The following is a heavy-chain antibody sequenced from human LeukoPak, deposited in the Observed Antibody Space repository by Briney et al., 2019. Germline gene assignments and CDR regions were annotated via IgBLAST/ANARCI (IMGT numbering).Heavy chain of an antibody. Sequence: GGSLRLSCAASGFTVSSNYMSWVRQAPGKGLEWVSVIYSGGSTYYADSVKGRFTISRHNSKNTLYLQMNSLRAEDTAVYYCARETGYSYGPFDYWGQGTLVTVSS. J-gene: IGHJ4*02. D-gene: IGHD5-18*01. CDR3: ARETGYSYGPFDY. CDR1: GFTVSSNY. CDR2: IYSGGST. V-gene: IGHV3-53*04.